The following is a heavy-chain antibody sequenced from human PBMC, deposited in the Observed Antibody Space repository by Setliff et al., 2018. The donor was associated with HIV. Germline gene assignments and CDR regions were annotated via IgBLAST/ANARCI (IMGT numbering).Heavy chain of an antibody. D-gene: IGHD2-8*01. J-gene: IGHJ4*02. CDR1: GITFSSYA. CDR2: MSDTGGIT. V-gene: IGHV3-23*01. Sequence: GGSLRLSCAASGITFSSYAMNWVRQAPGKGLEWVSAMSDTGGITNYADSVKGRFTMSRDNSKNTLYLEMNSLRAEDTALYYCAKSMRGFTYGKFDYWGQGTQVTVSS. CDR3: AKSMRGFTYGKFDY.